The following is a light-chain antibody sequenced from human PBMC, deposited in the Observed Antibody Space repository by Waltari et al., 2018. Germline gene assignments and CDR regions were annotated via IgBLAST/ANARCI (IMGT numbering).Light chain of an antibody. V-gene: IGLV2-23*02. Sequence: QSALTQPAYVSGSLGQSITLHCTGPSDDVGPYKFVSWYQQHPGKAPKLLIYEVIKRPSGVSNRFSGSKSGNTASLTISGLQADDEADYYCCSYAGGGTFPFGTGTRVSVL. CDR3: CSYAGGGTFP. CDR1: SDDVGPYKF. CDR2: EVI. J-gene: IGLJ1*01.